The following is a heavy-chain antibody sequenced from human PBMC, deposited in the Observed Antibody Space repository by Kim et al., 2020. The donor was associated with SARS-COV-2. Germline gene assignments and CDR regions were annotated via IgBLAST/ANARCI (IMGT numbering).Heavy chain of an antibody. CDR2: IRSKAYGGTT. J-gene: IGHJ6*02. Sequence: GGSLRLSCTASGFTFGDYAMSWFRQAPGKGLEWVGFIRSKAYGGTTEYAASVKGRFTISRDDSKSIAYLQMNSLKTEDTAVYYCTRVIRSDYGSGSSYYYYGMDVWGQGTTVTVSS. V-gene: IGHV3-49*03. CDR3: TRVIRSDYGSGSSYYYYGMDV. D-gene: IGHD3-10*01. CDR1: GFTFGDYA.